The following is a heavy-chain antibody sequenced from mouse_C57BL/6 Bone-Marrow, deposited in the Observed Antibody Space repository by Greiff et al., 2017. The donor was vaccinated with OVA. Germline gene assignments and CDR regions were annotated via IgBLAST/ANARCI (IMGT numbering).Heavy chain of an antibody. CDR2: IDPETGGT. CDR1: GYTFTDYE. V-gene: IGHV1-15*01. J-gene: IGHJ2*01. Sequence: VKLMESGAELVRPGASVTLSCKASGYTFTDYEMHWVKQTPVHGLAWIGAIDPETGGTAYNQKFKGKAILTADKSSSTAYMELRSLTSEDSAVYYCTRSYSNYGDFDYWGQGTTLTVSS. CDR3: TRSYSNYGDFDY. D-gene: IGHD2-5*01.